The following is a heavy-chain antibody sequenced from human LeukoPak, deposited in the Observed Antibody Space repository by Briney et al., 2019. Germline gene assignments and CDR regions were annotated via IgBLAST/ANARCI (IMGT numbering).Heavy chain of an antibody. CDR2: IYYSGST. Sequence: PSETLSLTCTVSGGSISSYCWSWIRQPPGKGLEWIGYIYYSGSTNYNPSLKSRVTISVDTSKNQFSLKLSSVTAADTAVYYCARGGSVPFGSWRIDYWGQGTLVTVSS. J-gene: IGHJ4*02. V-gene: IGHV4-59*01. CDR1: GGSISSYC. CDR3: ARGGSVPFGSWRIDY. D-gene: IGHD6-13*01.